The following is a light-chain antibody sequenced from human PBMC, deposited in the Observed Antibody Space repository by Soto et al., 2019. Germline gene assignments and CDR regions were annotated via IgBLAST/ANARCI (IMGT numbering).Light chain of an antibody. CDR3: QQYDSSPRT. CDR1: QSVSSSY. CDR2: GAS. J-gene: IGKJ1*01. V-gene: IGKV3-20*01. Sequence: EIVLTQSPGTLSLSPGERATLSCRASQSVSSSYLAWYQQKPGQAPRLLIYGASSRATGIPDRFSGSGSGKDFALIISGLEPEDFAVYYCQQYDSSPRTFGQGTKVEIK.